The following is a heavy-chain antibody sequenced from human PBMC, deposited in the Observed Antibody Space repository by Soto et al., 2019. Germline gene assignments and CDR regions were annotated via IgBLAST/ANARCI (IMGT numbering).Heavy chain of an antibody. CDR2: ISFDGSET. Sequence: PGGSLRLSCAASEFTFSSYGMHWVRQAPGKGLEWLTVISFDGSETYYADSVKGRFTISRDNSKNTLYLQMNSLRAEDTAVYYCAAGRWLQLPNYWGQGTLVTVSS. J-gene: IGHJ4*02. CDR1: EFTFSSYG. V-gene: IGHV3-30*03. D-gene: IGHD5-12*01. CDR3: AAGRWLQLPNY.